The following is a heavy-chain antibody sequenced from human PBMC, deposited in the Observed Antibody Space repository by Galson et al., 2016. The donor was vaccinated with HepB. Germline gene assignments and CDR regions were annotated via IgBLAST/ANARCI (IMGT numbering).Heavy chain of an antibody. Sequence: ETLSLTCTVSGGSISSYFWSWIRQPPGKGLEWIGNVHCSGSTNYNPSLKSRVTISVDMSKNQFSLKLSSVTAADSAVYYCARVFHGNHPGDFDCWGPGTLVTVSS. CDR1: GGSISSYF. D-gene: IGHD4-23*01. CDR2: VHCSGST. J-gene: IGHJ4*02. V-gene: IGHV4-59*01. CDR3: ARVFHGNHPGDFDC.